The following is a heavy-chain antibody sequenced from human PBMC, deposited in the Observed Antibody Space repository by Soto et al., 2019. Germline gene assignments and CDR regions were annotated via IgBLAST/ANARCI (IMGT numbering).Heavy chain of an antibody. CDR1: GFTVISTY. Sequence: GGSLRLSCAASGFTVISTYMSWVRQASGKGLEWVSFIYSGGSTYYADSVKGRFTVSRDNSKNTLYLQMNSLRAEDTAVYYCARGGQVRGGMDVWGQGTTVTV. V-gene: IGHV3-53*01. D-gene: IGHD2-15*01. CDR3: ARGGQVRGGMDV. CDR2: IYSGGST. J-gene: IGHJ6*02.